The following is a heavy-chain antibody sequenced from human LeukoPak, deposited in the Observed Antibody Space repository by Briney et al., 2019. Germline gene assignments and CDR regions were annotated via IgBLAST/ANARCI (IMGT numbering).Heavy chain of an antibody. Sequence: GGSLRLSCAASGFTVSTNYMSWVRQAPGEGLEWGSIIYSGGSTSYADSVKGRFTISRDISKNTLFLQMSRLRAEDTAVYYCARSPRIYDSSGYYLVEYFDLWGRGTLVTVSS. CDR3: ARSPRIYDSSGYYLVEYFDL. CDR2: IYSGGST. D-gene: IGHD3-22*01. J-gene: IGHJ2*01. V-gene: IGHV3-53*01. CDR1: GFTVSTNY.